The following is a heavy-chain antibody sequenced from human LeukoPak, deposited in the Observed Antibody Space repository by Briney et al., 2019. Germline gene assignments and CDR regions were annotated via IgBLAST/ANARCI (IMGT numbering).Heavy chain of an antibody. CDR3: AREGDDILTGYRSEY. CDR1: GGTFSSYA. V-gene: IGHV1-69*01. J-gene: IGHJ4*02. CDR2: IIPIFGTA. D-gene: IGHD3-9*01. Sequence: ASVKVSCKAFGGTFSSYAISWVRQGPGQGGEWMGGIIPIFGTANYAEKFQGRVTITADESTSTAYMELSSLRSEDTAVYYCAREGDDILTGYRSEYWGQGTLVTVSS.